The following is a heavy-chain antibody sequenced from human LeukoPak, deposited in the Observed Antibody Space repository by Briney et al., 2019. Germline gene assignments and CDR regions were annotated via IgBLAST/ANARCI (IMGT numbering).Heavy chain of an antibody. J-gene: IGHJ4*02. CDR1: GFIFEDYV. D-gene: IGHD3-22*01. CDR2: ISSSSTYI. V-gene: IGHV3-21*01. Sequence: PGGSLRLSCAASGFIFEDYVMNWVRQAPGKGLEWVSSISSSSTYIYYADSVKGRFTISRDNAKNSLYLQMNSLRAEDTAVYNCARGGFGVVATLFDYWGQGTLVTVSS. CDR3: ARGGFGVVATLFDY.